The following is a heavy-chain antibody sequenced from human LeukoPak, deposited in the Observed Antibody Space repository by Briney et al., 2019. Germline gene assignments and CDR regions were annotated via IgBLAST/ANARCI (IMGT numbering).Heavy chain of an antibody. CDR3: ARVFGDGYNPENLDY. CDR2: IYYSGST. Sequence: SETLSLTCTVSGGSISSSSYYWGWIRQPPGKGLEWIGSIYYSGSTNYNPSLKSRVTISVDTSKNQFSLKLSSVTAADTAVYYCARVFGDGYNPENLDYWGQGTLVTVSS. V-gene: IGHV4-39*07. J-gene: IGHJ4*02. CDR1: GGSISSSSYY. D-gene: IGHD5-24*01.